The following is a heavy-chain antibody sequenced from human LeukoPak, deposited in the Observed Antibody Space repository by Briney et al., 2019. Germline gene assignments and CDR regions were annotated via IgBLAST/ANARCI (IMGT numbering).Heavy chain of an antibody. Sequence: PSETLSPTCAVYGGSFSGYYWSWIRQPPGKGLEWIGEINHSGSTNYNPSLKSRVTISVDTSKNQFSLKLSSVTAADTAVYYCARGPAYYDSSGYLDYWGQGTLVTVSS. J-gene: IGHJ4*02. CDR3: ARGPAYYDSSGYLDY. CDR1: GGSFSGYY. CDR2: INHSGST. V-gene: IGHV4-34*01. D-gene: IGHD3-22*01.